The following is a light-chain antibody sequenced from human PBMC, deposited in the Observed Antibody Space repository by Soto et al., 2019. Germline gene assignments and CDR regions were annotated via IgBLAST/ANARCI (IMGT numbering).Light chain of an antibody. V-gene: IGLV1-44*01. CDR3: AAWDDSLNGYG. Sequence: QSALTQPPSASGTPGQRVTISCSGSSSNIGSNTVNWFQQLPGTAPKLLISSNDQRPSGVPDRFSGSKSGTSASLAISGLQSEDEADYYCAAWDDSLNGYGFGTGTKVTVL. CDR1: SSNIGSNT. J-gene: IGLJ1*01. CDR2: SND.